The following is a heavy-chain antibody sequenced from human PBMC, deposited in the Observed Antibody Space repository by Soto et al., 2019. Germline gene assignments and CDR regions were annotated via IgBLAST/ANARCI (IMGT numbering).Heavy chain of an antibody. CDR1: GGSFSGYY. CDR3: ARGRTPMTMVRGVIPAGYYYMDV. J-gene: IGHJ6*03. CDR2: INHSGST. V-gene: IGHV4-34*01. D-gene: IGHD3-10*01. Sequence: QVQLQQWGAGLLKPSETLSLTCAVYGGSFSGYYWSWIRQPPGKGLEWIGEINHSGSTNYNPSLKSRVTIAVDTSKNQFSLKLSSVTAADTAVYYCARGRTPMTMVRGVIPAGYYYMDVLGKGTTVTGSS.